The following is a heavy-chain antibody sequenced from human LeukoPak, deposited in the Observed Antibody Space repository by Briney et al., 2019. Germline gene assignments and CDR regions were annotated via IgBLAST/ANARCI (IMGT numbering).Heavy chain of an antibody. CDR1: GYTFTKYE. D-gene: IGHD1-26*01. J-gene: IGHJ4*02. Sequence: ASVRVSCKASGYTFTKYEMHWVRQAPGRGLEWMGIMNPGTGGTRNAQKFRDRVTMTRDTSSSTLYMELSSLRFEDTAVYYCARGGCSGNCYSAPYDFWGQGTLVTVSS. V-gene: IGHV1-46*01. CDR2: MNPGTGGT. CDR3: ARGGCSGNCYSAPYDF.